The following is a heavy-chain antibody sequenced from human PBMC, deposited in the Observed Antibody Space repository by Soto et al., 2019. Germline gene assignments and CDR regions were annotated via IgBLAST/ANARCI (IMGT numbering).Heavy chain of an antibody. V-gene: IGHV4-34*01. J-gene: IGHJ4*02. CDR1: GGSFSGYI. CDR3: AREPTIYRSGYLCFLRAYYFDY. D-gene: IGHD3-10*02. CDR2: INHSGST. Sequence: TLSLTCDVYGGSFSGYIWTWIRQTPGKGLQWIGQINHSGSTNYNPSLKSRVTISVDTSKNQFSLKLSSVTAADTAVYYCAREPTIYRSGYLCFLRAYYFDYWGQGTLVTVSS.